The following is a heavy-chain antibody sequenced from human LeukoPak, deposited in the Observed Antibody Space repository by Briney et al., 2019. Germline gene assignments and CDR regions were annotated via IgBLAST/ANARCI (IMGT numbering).Heavy chain of an antibody. V-gene: IGHV1-69*13. D-gene: IGHD2-15*01. CDR3: ARGYCSGGSCYIWFDP. CDR2: IIPIFGTA. CDR1: GGTFSSYA. J-gene: IGHJ5*02. Sequence: SVKVSCKASGGTFSSYAISWVRQAPGQGLEWMGGIIPIFGTANYARKFQGRVTITADESTSTAYMELSSLRSEDTAVYYCARGYCSGGSCYIWFDPWGQGTLVTVSS.